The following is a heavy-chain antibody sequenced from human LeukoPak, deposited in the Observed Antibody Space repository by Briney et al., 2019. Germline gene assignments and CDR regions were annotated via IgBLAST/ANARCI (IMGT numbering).Heavy chain of an antibody. D-gene: IGHD2-8*01. Sequence: ASVKVSCXASGGTFSSYAISWVRLAPGQGLEWMGRIIPIFGTANYAQKFQGRVTITTDESTSTAYMELSSLRSEDTAVYYCARGRPNLLYDYWGQGTLVTVSS. CDR3: ARGRPNLLYDY. CDR2: IIPIFGTA. V-gene: IGHV1-69*05. CDR1: GGTFSSYA. J-gene: IGHJ4*02.